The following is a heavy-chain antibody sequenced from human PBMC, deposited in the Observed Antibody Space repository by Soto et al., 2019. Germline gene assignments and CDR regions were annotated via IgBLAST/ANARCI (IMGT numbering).Heavy chain of an antibody. CDR1: GYTFTSYD. CDR3: TRNPANTGYFEY. J-gene: IGHJ4*02. CDR2: MNPSTGNT. V-gene: IGHV1-8*01. D-gene: IGHD2-8*02. Sequence: VASVKVSCKASGYTFTSYDINWVRQAPGQGLEWMGWMNPSTGNTGYAQKFQGRFILTRDTSLSTAYMELNSLTSEDTAEYYCTRNPANTGYFEYWGQGTLVTVSS.